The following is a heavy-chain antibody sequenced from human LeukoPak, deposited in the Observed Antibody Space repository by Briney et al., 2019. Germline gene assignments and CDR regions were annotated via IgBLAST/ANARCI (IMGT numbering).Heavy chain of an antibody. CDR2: INPNSGGT. CDR1: GYTFTGYC. D-gene: IGHD5-24*01. V-gene: IGHV1-2*02. CDR3: ARVRIRDGYNYDLDY. J-gene: IGHJ4*02. Sequence: ASVKVSCKASGYTFTGYCMHWVRQAPGQGLEWMGWINPNSGGTNYAQKFQGRVTMTRDTSISTAYTELSRLRSDDTAVYYCARVRIRDGYNYDLDYWGQGTLVTVSS.